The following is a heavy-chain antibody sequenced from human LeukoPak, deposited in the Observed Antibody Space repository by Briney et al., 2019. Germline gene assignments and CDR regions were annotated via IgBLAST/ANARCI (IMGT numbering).Heavy chain of an antibody. D-gene: IGHD3-22*01. CDR2: INGDGSSS. Sequence: GGSLRLSCAASGFTFNNYWMHWVRQAPGKGLVWVSRINGDGSSSSYADSVKGRFTISRDNAKNTLYLQMNSLRAEDTAVYYCARDPPYYYDSSGYFGAFDIWGQGTMVTVSS. CDR3: ARDPPYYYDSSGYFGAFDI. V-gene: IGHV3-74*01. CDR1: GFTFNNYW. J-gene: IGHJ3*02.